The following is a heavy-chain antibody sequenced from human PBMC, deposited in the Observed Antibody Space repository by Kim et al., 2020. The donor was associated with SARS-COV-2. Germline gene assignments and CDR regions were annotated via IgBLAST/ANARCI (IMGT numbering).Heavy chain of an antibody. D-gene: IGHD4-17*01. Sequence: GGSLRLSCAASGFTFSSYGMHWVRQAPGKGLEWVAVIWYDGSNKYYADSVKGRFTISRDNSKNTLYLQMNSLRAEDTAVYYCARETTVTDVSAEYFQHWGQGTLVTVSS. J-gene: IGHJ1*01. CDR1: GFTFSSYG. CDR3: ARETTVTDVSAEYFQH. V-gene: IGHV3-33*01. CDR2: IWYDGSNK.